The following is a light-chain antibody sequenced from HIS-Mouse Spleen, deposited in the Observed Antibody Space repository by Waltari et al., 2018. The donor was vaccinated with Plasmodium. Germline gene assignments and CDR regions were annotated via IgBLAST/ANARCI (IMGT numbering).Light chain of an antibody. J-gene: IGLJ3*02. Sequence: SYELTQPPSVSVSPAQTARITCSGDALPKQSAYWYQQNSGQAPVLVIYEDSKRPSGIPGRFSGSSSGTMATLTISGAQVEDEADYYCYSTDSSGNHRVFGGGTKLTVL. CDR3: YSTDSSGNHRV. V-gene: IGLV3-10*01. CDR2: EDS. CDR1: ALPKQS.